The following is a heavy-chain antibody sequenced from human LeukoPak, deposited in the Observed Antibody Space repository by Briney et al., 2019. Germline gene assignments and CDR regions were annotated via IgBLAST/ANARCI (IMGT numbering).Heavy chain of an antibody. D-gene: IGHD2-2*01. CDR3: AKESQVPVFDY. CDR2: ISSSSSTI. Sequence: GGSLRLSCAASGYTFSTYNMIWVRQAPGKGLEWISYISSSSSTIYYSDSVKGRFTISRDNAKNSLYLQMNSLRVEDTAVYYCAKESQVPVFDYWGQGTLVTVSS. CDR1: GYTFSTYN. J-gene: IGHJ4*02. V-gene: IGHV3-48*01.